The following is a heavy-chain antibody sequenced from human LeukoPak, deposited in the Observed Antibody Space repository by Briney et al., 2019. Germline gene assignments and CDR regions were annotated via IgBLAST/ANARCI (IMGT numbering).Heavy chain of an antibody. D-gene: IGHD6-19*01. J-gene: IGHJ4*02. Sequence: GGSLRLYCAASGFTVSSNYMSWVRQAPGKGLEWVSVIYSGGSTYYADSVKGRFTISRDNSKNTVYLQMNSLRAEDTAVYYCARGSYSSGWFLPNDYWGQGALVTVSS. CDR3: ARGSYSSGWFLPNDY. V-gene: IGHV3-53*01. CDR2: IYSGGST. CDR1: GFTVSSNY.